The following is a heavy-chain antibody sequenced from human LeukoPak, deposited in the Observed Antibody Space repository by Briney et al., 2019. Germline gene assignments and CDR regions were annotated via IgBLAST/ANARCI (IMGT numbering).Heavy chain of an antibody. CDR1: GYSISSGYY. D-gene: IGHD3-16*01. Sequence: SETLSLTCTVSGYSISSGYYWGWIRQPPGKGLEWIGSIYYSGSTYYNPSLKSRVTISVDTSKNQFSLKLSSVTAADTAVYYCAPLDYDYVWGSYPWGQGTLVTVSS. CDR2: IYYSGST. CDR3: APLDYDYVWGSYP. V-gene: IGHV4-38-2*02. J-gene: IGHJ5*02.